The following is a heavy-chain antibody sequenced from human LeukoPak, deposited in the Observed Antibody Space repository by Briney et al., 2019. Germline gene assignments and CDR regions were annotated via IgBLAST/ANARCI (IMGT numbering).Heavy chain of an antibody. CDR2: INHSGST. D-gene: IGHD2-15*01. Sequence: SETLSLTCAVYGGSFSGYYWSWIRQPPGKGLEWIGEINHSGSTNYNPSLKSRVTISVDKSKNQFSLKLTSVTAADTAVYYCARYCSGGSCGFDPWGQGTLVTVSS. CDR1: GGSFSGYY. V-gene: IGHV4-34*01. CDR3: ARYCSGGSCGFDP. J-gene: IGHJ5*02.